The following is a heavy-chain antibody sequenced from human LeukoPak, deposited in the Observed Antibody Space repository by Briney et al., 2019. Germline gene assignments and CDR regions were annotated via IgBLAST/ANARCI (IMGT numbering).Heavy chain of an antibody. V-gene: IGHV3-30*04. D-gene: IGHD6-19*01. Sequence: GGSLRLSCVASGFTFSSHALHWVRQAPGKGLVWVALISYDGSTKYYPDSVKGRFSISRDNSDNTLYLQMNSLRADDTAVYYCATVAVEGGMCSGDYYGMDVWGQGTAVTVSS. CDR1: GFTFSSHA. CDR3: ATVAVEGGMCSGDYYGMDV. CDR2: ISYDGSTK. J-gene: IGHJ6*02.